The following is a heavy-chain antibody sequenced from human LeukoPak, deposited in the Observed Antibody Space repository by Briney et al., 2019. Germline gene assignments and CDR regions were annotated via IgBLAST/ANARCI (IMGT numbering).Heavy chain of an antibody. CDR1: GGSISGYY. CDR2: ISYSVTT. CDR3: ARQNPAASGQGLDY. J-gene: IGHJ4*02. Sequence: SETLSLTCTVSGGSISGYYWSWVRQSPGKVLEWIGYISYSVTTNYNPSLKSRVPLSVDTSKNHFSLELTSVTAADTAVYYCARQNPAASGQGLDYWGQGTLVTVSS. V-gene: IGHV4-59*08. D-gene: IGHD6-13*01.